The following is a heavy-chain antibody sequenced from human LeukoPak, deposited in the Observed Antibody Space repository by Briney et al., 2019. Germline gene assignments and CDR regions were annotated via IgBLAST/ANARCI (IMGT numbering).Heavy chain of an antibody. Sequence: GESLKISCAASGFIFSSYGMYWVRQAPGKGLEWVAFIRYDGSNKYYADSVKGRFTISRDNSKNTLYVQMSSLRVEDTAVYYCAKEGTVTPIDYWGQGTPVTDSS. V-gene: IGHV3-30*02. CDR3: AKEGTVTPIDY. CDR2: IRYDGSNK. J-gene: IGHJ4*02. CDR1: GFIFSSYG. D-gene: IGHD4-17*01.